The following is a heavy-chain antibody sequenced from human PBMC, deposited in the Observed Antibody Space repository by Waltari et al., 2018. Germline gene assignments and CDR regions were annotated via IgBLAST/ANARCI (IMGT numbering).Heavy chain of an antibody. D-gene: IGHD3-22*01. Sequence: QVQLVQSGAEVKTPGTSVKVSCKASGGTFSSYAIRWVRQAPGPGPGWMGGIIPIFGTANYAQRFQGRVTITTDESTSTAYMELSSLRSEDTAVYYCARDPHLYYDSSGYYFDYWGQGTLVTVSS. CDR1: GGTFSSYA. V-gene: IGHV1-69*05. CDR2: IIPIFGTA. J-gene: IGHJ4*02. CDR3: ARDPHLYYDSSGYYFDY.